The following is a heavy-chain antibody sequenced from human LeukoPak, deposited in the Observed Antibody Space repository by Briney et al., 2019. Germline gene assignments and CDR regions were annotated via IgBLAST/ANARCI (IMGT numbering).Heavy chain of an antibody. Sequence: GGSLRLSCAASGFTFSSYGMHWVRQAPGKGLEWVAVIPYDGSNKYYADSVKGRFTISRDNAKNSLYLQMNSLRAEDTAVYYCASPGSFALNYYYMDVWGKGTTVTVSS. V-gene: IGHV3-30*03. CDR3: ASPGSFALNYYYMDV. J-gene: IGHJ6*03. CDR2: IPYDGSNK. D-gene: IGHD3-16*01. CDR1: GFTFSSYG.